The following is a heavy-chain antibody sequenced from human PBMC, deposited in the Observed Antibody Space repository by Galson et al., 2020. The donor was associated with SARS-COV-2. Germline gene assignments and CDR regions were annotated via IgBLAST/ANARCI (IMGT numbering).Heavy chain of an antibody. CDR3: ARDTRAYYDILTGYYYYFDY. CDR1: GFTFSDYY. V-gene: IGHV3-11*06. Sequence: GESLKISCAASGFTFSDYYMSWIRQAPGKGLEWVSYISSSSSYTNYADSVKGRFTISRDNAKNSLYLQMNSLRAEDTAVYYCARDTRAYYDILTGYYYYFDYWGQGTLVTVSS. J-gene: IGHJ4*02. D-gene: IGHD3-9*01. CDR2: ISSSSSYT.